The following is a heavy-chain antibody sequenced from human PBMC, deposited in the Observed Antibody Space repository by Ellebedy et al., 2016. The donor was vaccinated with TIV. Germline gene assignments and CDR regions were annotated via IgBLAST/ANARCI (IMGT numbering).Heavy chain of an antibody. CDR1: GFTFRYYA. V-gene: IGHV3-74*01. D-gene: IGHD5-24*01. CDR3: VRDGDGYNFDY. CDR2: IYRDGSGT. J-gene: IGHJ4*02. Sequence: PGGSLRLSCAASGFTFRYYAMSWVRQAPGKGLVWVSRIYRDGSGTDYADSVKGRFTFSRDNTRNTLYLQMNSLRVEDTAVYYCVRDGDGYNFDYWGQGALVTVSS.